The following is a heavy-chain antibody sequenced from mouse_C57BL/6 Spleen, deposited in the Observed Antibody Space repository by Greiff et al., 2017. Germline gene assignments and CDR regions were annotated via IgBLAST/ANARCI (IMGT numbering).Heavy chain of an antibody. V-gene: IGHV1-61*01. D-gene: IGHD1-1*01. CDR3: ARRAVDYFDY. CDR1: GYTFTSYW. Sequence: QVQLQQPGAELVRPGSSVKLFCKASGYTFTSYWMDWVKQRPGQGLEWIGNIYPSDSETHYNQKFKDKATLTVDKSSSTAYMQLSSLTSEDSAVYYCARRAVDYFDYWGQGTTLTVSS. CDR2: IYPSDSET. J-gene: IGHJ2*01.